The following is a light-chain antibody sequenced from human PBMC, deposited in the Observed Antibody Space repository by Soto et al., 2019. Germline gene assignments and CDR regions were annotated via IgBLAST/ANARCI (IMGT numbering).Light chain of an antibody. V-gene: IGKV3-11*01. CDR1: QRITSY. CDR3: QQRSDWQYT. Sequence: EVVLTQSPATLSLSPGERATLSCRASQRITSYLAWYQQRPCQAPRLLMYDATNRASGVPARFSGSKSGTDFTLAISSLQPEDFAVYFCQQRSDWQYTFGQGTK. J-gene: IGKJ2*01. CDR2: DAT.